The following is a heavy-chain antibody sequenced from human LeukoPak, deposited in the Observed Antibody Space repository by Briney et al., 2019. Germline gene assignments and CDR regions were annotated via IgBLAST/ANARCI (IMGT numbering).Heavy chain of an antibody. Sequence: GGSLRLSCAASGFTFSAYEMNWVRQAPGKGLEWVSYIGGSDTTTYYADSVKGRFTISRDNARNSLYLQMNSLRAEDTALYYCTTLGYHLDSWGQGTLVTVSS. CDR2: IGGSDTTT. CDR3: TTLGYHLDS. V-gene: IGHV3-48*03. D-gene: IGHD3-22*01. J-gene: IGHJ4*02. CDR1: GFTFSAYE.